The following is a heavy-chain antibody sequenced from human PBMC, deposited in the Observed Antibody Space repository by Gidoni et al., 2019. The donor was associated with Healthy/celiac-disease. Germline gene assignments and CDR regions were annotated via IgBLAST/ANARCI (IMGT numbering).Heavy chain of an antibody. D-gene: IGHD4-17*01. CDR1: GSTFTGYY. V-gene: IGHV1-2*06. CDR2: INPNSGGT. J-gene: IGHJ4*02. CDR3: ARAWGSTTVTRGGFDY. Sequence: QVQLVQSGAAVTKPGASVKVSCKASGSTFTGYYMHWVRQAPGQGLEGMGRINPNSGGTNDAQKLQGRVTMTRDTSISTADMELSRLRSDDTAVYYCARAWGSTTVTRGGFDYWGQGTLVTVSS.